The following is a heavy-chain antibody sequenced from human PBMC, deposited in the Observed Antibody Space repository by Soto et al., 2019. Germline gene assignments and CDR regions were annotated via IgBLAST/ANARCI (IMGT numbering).Heavy chain of an antibody. CDR2: IYYSGST. Sequence: SETLSLTCTVSGGSVSSGSHYWSWIRQPPGKGLEWIGYIYYSGSTNYNPSLKSRVTISADTSKNQFSLKLSSVTAADTAVYYCARDRWFDPWGQGTLVTVSS. J-gene: IGHJ5*02. CDR1: GGSVSSGSHY. V-gene: IGHV4-61*01. CDR3: ARDRWFDP.